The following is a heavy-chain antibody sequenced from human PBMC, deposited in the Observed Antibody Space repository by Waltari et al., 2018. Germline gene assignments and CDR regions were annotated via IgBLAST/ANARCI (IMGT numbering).Heavy chain of an antibody. CDR1: GGTFCICT. Sequence: QVQLVQSGAEVRKPGSSVKVSCKASGGTFCICTISWVRQPPGQGLEWMGRIIPILGIANYAQKFQGRVTITADKSTSTAYMELSSLRSEDTAVYYCARGITGTHTNPFDYWGQGTLVTVSS. CDR2: IIPILGIA. D-gene: IGHD1-20*01. J-gene: IGHJ4*02. V-gene: IGHV1-69*02. CDR3: ARGITGTHTNPFDY.